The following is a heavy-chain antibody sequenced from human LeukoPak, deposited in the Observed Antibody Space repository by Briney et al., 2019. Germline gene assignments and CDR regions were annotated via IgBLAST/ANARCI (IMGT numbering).Heavy chain of an antibody. D-gene: IGHD5-12*01. V-gene: IGHV3-7*01. CDR1: GFSFSAAW. Sequence: PGGSLRLSCEASGFSFSAAWMTWVRQAPGKGLEWVATIKNDGSDKYYVDSVKGRFTLSRDNAKNSVYLQMNSLRVEATAVYYCVNLGYSDGGQGTLVTVSS. CDR2: IKNDGSDK. J-gene: IGHJ4*02. CDR3: VNLGYSD.